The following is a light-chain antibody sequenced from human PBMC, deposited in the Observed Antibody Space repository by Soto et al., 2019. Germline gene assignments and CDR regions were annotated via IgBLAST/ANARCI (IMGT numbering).Light chain of an antibody. Sequence: EIVMTQSPATLSVSPGERATLSCRASQSVGSNYLAWYQQKPGQAPRILIFGASGRATGIPDRFSGSGSGTDFTLTISRLEPEDFATYYCQQANSFPLTFGGGTKVDIK. CDR1: QSVGSNY. CDR2: GAS. J-gene: IGKJ4*01. CDR3: QQANSFPLT. V-gene: IGKV3D-20*02.